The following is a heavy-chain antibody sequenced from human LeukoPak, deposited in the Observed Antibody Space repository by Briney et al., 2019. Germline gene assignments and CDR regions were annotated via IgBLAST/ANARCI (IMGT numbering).Heavy chain of an antibody. CDR3: ARGGYSNRNWFDP. Sequence: ASVKVSCKASGYTFTGYYMHWVRQAPGQGLECMGIINPSGGSTSYAQKFQGRVTMTRDMSTSTVYMELSSLRSEDTAVYYCARGGYSNRNWFDPWGQGTLVTVSS. CDR2: INPSGGST. CDR1: GYTFTGYY. J-gene: IGHJ5*02. V-gene: IGHV1-46*01. D-gene: IGHD6-13*01.